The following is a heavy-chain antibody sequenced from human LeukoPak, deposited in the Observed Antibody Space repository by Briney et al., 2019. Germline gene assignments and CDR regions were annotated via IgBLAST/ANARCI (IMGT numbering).Heavy chain of an antibody. V-gene: IGHV4-34*01. D-gene: IGHD3-3*01. Sequence: SETLSLTCAVYGGSFSGYYCSWIRQPPGKGLEWIGEVNYSGSTNYNPSLKSRVTISEDTSKNQFSLKLSSVTAADTAVYYCACGLRFSEWHLWGQGTLVTVSS. CDR2: VNYSGST. CDR3: ACGLRFSEWHL. J-gene: IGHJ4*02. CDR1: GGSFSGYY.